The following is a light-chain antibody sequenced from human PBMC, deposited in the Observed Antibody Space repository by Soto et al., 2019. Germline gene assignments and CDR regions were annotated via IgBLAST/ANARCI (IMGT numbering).Light chain of an antibody. CDR3: QQYGSSPRFT. CDR1: QSVRSSS. J-gene: IGKJ3*01. CDR2: GAS. Sequence: LLTQSPGTLSLSPGERATLSCRSSQSVRSSSLAWYQQKPGQAPRLLIYGASNRATGIPDRFSGSGSGTAFTITISSLEPEDFAVYYCQQYGSSPRFTFGPGTKVDF. V-gene: IGKV3-20*01.